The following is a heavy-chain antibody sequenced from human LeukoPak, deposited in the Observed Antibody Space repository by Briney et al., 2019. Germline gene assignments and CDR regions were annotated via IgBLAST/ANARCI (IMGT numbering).Heavy chain of an antibody. V-gene: IGHV4-39*01. D-gene: IGHD6-13*01. Sequence: PSETLSLTCTVSGGSISSSSYYWGWIRQPPGKGLEWIGSIYYSGSTYYNPSLKSRVTISVDTSKNQFSLKLSSVTAADTAVYYCARSIAAAGTRLPFDPWGQGTLVTVSS. CDR2: IYYSGST. CDR1: GGSISSSSYY. CDR3: ARSIAAAGTRLPFDP. J-gene: IGHJ5*02.